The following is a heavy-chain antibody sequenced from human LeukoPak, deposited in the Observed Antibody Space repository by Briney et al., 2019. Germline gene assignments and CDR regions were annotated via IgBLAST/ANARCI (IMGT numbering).Heavy chain of an antibody. J-gene: IGHJ5*02. Sequence: ASVKVSCKASGYTFTSYGISWVRQAPGQGLEWMGGIIPIFGTANYAQKFQGRVTITADESTSTAYMELSSLRSEDTAVYYCARGRGAVAGTEWFDPWGQGTLVTVSS. D-gene: IGHD6-19*01. CDR1: GYTFTSYG. CDR2: IIPIFGTA. CDR3: ARGRGAVAGTEWFDP. V-gene: IGHV1-69*13.